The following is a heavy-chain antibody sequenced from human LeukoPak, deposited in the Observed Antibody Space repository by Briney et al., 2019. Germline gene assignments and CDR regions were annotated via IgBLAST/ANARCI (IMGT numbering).Heavy chain of an antibody. D-gene: IGHD3-3*01. CDR2: ISDSGDGT. CDR1: GFTCRSYA. CDR3: VREVSAWPKNWFDP. Sequence: PGGSLRLSCAGSGFTCRSYAMSWVRQSPVKGLEWVSAISDSGDGTYYADSVKARSTISRDNSKNTVYLEMSSLRAEDTAVYYCVREVSAWPKNWFDPWGQGTLVTVSS. J-gene: IGHJ5*02. V-gene: IGHV3-23*01.